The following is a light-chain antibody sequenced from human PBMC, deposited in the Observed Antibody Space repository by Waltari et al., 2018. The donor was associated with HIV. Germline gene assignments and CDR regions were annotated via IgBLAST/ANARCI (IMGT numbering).Light chain of an antibody. J-gene: IGKJ1*01. V-gene: IGKV3-15*01. Sequence: LVMTPSPGTLSLSPGERATLSCRASPGVRLHVACLQQKAGQAPRVLIYGASIRATDIPARFSGTGSGTDFTLTISGLQSEDSAIYYCQQYNDWPWTFGPGTQVEIQ. CDR2: GAS. CDR1: PGVRLH. CDR3: QQYNDWPWT.